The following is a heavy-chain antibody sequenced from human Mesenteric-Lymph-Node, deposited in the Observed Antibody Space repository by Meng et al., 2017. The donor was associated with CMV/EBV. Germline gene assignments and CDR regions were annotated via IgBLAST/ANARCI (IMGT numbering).Heavy chain of an antibody. V-gene: IGHV4-39*01. J-gene: IGHJ5*02. D-gene: IGHD2-2*01. Sequence: GSLRLSCTVSGDFISGSYYYWAWIRQPPGKGLEWIGNIYYSGSAYYNPSLESRVTISVDTSKNQFSLKLSSVTAADTAVYYCARQDLVLVPSAMSWFDPWGQGTLVTVSS. CDR3: ARQDLVLVPSAMSWFDP. CDR1: GDFISGSYYY. CDR2: IYYSGSA.